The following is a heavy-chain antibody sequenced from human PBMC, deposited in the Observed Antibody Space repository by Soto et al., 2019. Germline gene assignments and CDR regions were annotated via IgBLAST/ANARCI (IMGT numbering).Heavy chain of an antibody. CDR1: GFVFSSYS. D-gene: IGHD2-21*01. V-gene: IGHV3-21*01. CDR3: AREVIEVTNGMDV. Sequence: EVILVESGGGLVKPGGSLRLSCANSGFVFSSYSMNWVRQAPGKGLEWVSSISASGSYTFYADSAKGRFTISRDNANNLLYLQMSSLRADDTAVYYCAREVIEVTNGMDVWGQGTTVTVSS. CDR2: ISASGSYT. J-gene: IGHJ6*02.